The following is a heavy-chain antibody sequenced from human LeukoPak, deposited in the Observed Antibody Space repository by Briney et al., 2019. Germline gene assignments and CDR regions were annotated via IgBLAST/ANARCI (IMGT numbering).Heavy chain of an antibody. Sequence: GGSLRFSCAASGFTFSNHWMSWVRQALGKGLEWVASIKQDGSEKYYVDSAKGRFTISRDNAKNSLNLQMSGLRAEDTAVYYCVRNGGSFDYWGQGTLVTVSS. J-gene: IGHJ4*02. CDR3: VRNGGSFDY. V-gene: IGHV3-7*01. CDR2: IKQDGSEK. CDR1: GFTFSNHW. D-gene: IGHD3-10*01.